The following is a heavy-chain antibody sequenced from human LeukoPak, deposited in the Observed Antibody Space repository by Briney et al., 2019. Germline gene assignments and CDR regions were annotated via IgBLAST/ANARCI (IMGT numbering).Heavy chain of an antibody. J-gene: IGHJ3*02. CDR2: ISYDGSNK. Sequence: RSLRLSCAASGFTFSSYAMHWVRQAPGKGLEWVAVISYDGSNKYYADSVKGRFTISRDNSKNTLYLQMNSLRAEDTAVYYCARERTSSGAFDIWGQGTMVTVSS. D-gene: IGHD3/OR15-3a*01. CDR1: GFTFSSYA. V-gene: IGHV3-30-3*01. CDR3: ARERTSSGAFDI.